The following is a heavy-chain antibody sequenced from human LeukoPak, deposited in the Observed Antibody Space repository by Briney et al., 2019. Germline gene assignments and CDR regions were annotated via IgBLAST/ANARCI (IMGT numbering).Heavy chain of an antibody. J-gene: IGHJ4*02. Sequence: SETLSLTCTVSGGSISSSRYYWGWIRQPPGKGLEWIGSIYYSGSTYYNPALKSRVTISVDTSKNQFSLKLSSVTASDTAVYYCARQFSYYDFWSGYPFDYWGQGTLVTVSS. CDR2: IYYSGST. V-gene: IGHV4-39*01. CDR1: GGSISSSRYY. D-gene: IGHD3-3*01. CDR3: ARQFSYYDFWSGYPFDY.